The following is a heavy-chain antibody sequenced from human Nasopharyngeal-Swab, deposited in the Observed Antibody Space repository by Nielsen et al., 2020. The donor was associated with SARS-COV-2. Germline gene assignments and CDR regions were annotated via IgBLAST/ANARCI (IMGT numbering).Heavy chain of an antibody. J-gene: IGHJ6*02. Sequence: SVKVSCKASGGTFSSYAISWVRQAPGQGLEWMGGFIPIFGTANYAQKFQGRVTITADESTSTAYMELSSLRSEDTAVYYCARDRSLEIKASSSDTYYGMDVWGQGTTVTVSS. D-gene: IGHD6-6*01. V-gene: IGHV1-69*13. CDR3: ARDRSLEIKASSSDTYYGMDV. CDR2: FIPIFGTA. CDR1: GGTFSSYA.